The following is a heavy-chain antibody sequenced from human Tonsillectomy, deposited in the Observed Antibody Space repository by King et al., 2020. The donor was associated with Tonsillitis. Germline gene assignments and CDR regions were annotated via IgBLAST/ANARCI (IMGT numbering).Heavy chain of an antibody. Sequence: VQLVESGGGLVQPGGSLRLSCAASGFTFSTYAMSWVRQAPGKELEWVSAISGSGGSTYYADSVKGRFTLSRDNSKNTLYLQMNSLRAEDTAVYYCAKGDEYSSSSTFDYWGQGTLVTVSS. CDR3: AKGDEYSSSSTFDY. J-gene: IGHJ4*02. V-gene: IGHV3-23*04. CDR1: GFTFSTYA. CDR2: ISGSGGST. D-gene: IGHD6-6*01.